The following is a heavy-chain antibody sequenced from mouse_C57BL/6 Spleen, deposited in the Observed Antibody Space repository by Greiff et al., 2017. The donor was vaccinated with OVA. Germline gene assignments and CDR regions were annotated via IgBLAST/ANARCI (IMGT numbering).Heavy chain of an antibody. CDR2: INPSSGST. D-gene: IGHD2-3*01. V-gene: IGHV1-7*01. CDR3: ARCYDGCPWYFDV. CDR1: GYTFTSYW. J-gene: IGHJ1*03. Sequence: QVQLQQSGAELAKPGASVKLSCKASGYTFTSYWMHWVKQRPGQGLEWIGYINPSSGSTKYNQKFKDKATLTAYKSSSTAYMQLSSLTYEDSAVYYCARCYDGCPWYFDVWGTGTTVTVSS.